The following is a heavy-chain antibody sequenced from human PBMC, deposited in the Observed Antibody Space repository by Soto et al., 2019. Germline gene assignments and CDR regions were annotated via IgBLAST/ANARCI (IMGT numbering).Heavy chain of an antibody. D-gene: IGHD6-6*01. Sequence: ASVKVSCKASGYTFTSYGISWARQAPGQGLEWMGWISAYNGNTNYAQKLQGRVTMTTDTSTSTAYMELRSLRSDDTAVYYCAKGAWYGSSSPSDRWGRGTLVTVSS. CDR2: ISAYNGNT. CDR3: AKGAWYGSSSPSDR. J-gene: IGHJ5*02. CDR1: GYTFTSYG. V-gene: IGHV1-18*01.